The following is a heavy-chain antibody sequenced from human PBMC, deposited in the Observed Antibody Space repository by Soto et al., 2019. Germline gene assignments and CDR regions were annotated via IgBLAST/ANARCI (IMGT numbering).Heavy chain of an antibody. J-gene: IGHJ5*02. CDR3: ARDDIALPGWFDP. CDR1: GGSISSGGYY. D-gene: IGHD6-19*01. Sequence: QVQLQESGPGLVKPSQTLSLTCTVSGGSISSGGYYWSWIRQHPGKGLEWIGYIYYSGSTYYNPSLKSRLTISVDTSKNQFSLKLSSVTAADTAVYYCARDDIALPGWFDPWGQGTLVTVSS. CDR2: IYYSGST. V-gene: IGHV4-31*03.